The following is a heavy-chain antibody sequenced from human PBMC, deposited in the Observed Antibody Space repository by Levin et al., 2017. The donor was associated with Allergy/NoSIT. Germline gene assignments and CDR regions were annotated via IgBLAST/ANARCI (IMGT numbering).Heavy chain of an antibody. J-gene: IGHJ4*02. V-gene: IGHV1-18*01. Sequence: ASVKVSCKASGYTFSMFGISWVRQAPGQGLEWMGWSSAYNGNTNYAQNYQGKVTMTTDTSTSTAYMEMRSLSTDDTAIYYCVRDRGHQPHGVFWDYWCQRTLVTVSS. CDR3: VRDRGHQPHGVFWDY. CDR2: SSAYNGNT. CDR1: GYTFSMFG. D-gene: IGHD2-2*01.